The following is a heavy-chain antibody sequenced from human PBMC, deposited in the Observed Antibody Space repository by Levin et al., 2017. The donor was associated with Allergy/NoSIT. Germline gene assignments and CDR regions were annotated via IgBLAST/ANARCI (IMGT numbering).Heavy chain of an antibody. D-gene: IGHD2-15*01. V-gene: IGHV5-51*01. CDR2: IYPGDSDT. CDR1: GYSFTSYW. CDR3: ARAATAYCSGGSCYMVYFDY. J-gene: IGHJ4*02. Sequence: GGSLRLSCKGSGYSFTSYWIGWVRQMPGKGLEWMGIIYPGDSDTRYSPSFQGRVTISADKSISTAYLQWSSLKAPDTAMYYCARAATAYCSGGSCYMVYFDYWGQGTLVTVSS.